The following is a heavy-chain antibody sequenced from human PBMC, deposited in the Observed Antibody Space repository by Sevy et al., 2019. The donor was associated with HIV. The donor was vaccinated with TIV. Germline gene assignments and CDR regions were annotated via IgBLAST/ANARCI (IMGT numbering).Heavy chain of an antibody. D-gene: IGHD3-16*01. Sequence: ASVKVSCKTSGFTFSSSAVQWVRQVRGQRLERIGWIVVGSDVTNYAQNFQERVTISRDVSTKTVYMDLTSLRSEDTAVYYCAAEDMTTFGGHLRVFDIWGQGTMVTVSS. V-gene: IGHV1-58*01. CDR2: IVVGSDVT. CDR3: AAEDMTTFGGHLRVFDI. CDR1: GFTFSSSA. J-gene: IGHJ3*02.